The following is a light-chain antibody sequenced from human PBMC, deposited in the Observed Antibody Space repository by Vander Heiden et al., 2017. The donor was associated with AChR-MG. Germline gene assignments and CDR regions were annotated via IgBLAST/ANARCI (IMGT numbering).Light chain of an antibody. J-gene: IGLJ1*01. CDR3: QTYDRLGGYV. CDR1: SSNIGSRYD. CDR2: DNT. V-gene: IGLV1-40*01. Sequence: QSVLTQPPSVSGAPGQRVPISRTWSSSNIGSRYDVHWYQQPPGRAPKLLISDNTNRPSGVPDRFSGAKSGNSASLAITGLQAEDEADYYCQTYDRLGGYVFGPGTKVTVL.